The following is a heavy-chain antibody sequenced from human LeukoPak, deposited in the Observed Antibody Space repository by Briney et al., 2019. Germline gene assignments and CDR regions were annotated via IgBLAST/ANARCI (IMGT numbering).Heavy chain of an antibody. CDR1: GFTFSSYS. D-gene: IGHD6-13*01. J-gene: IGHJ5*02. Sequence: PGGSLRPPCAASGFTFSSYSMNWVRQAPGKGLEWVSYISSSSSTIYYADSVKGRFTISRDNAKNSLYLQMNSLRDEDTAVYYCARATIAAAGWFDPWGQGTLVTVSS. CDR2: ISSSSSTI. CDR3: ARATIAAAGWFDP. V-gene: IGHV3-48*02.